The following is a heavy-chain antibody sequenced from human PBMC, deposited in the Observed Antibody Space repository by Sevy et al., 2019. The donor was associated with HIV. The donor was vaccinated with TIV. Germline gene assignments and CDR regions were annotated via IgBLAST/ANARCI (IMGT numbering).Heavy chain of an antibody. Sequence: SDTLSLTCSVSGGSIGSGGHHWSWIRQHPGKGLEWIGYIDYSGSTYYNPSLRSRLTISQDTSKNQFSLRLASVTAADPGVYYCARVPTNPGSGSGYFYYAMDVWGQGATVTVSS. D-gene: IGHD3-10*01. CDR1: GGSIGSGGHH. CDR3: ARVPTNPGSGSGYFYYAMDV. CDR2: IDYSGST. V-gene: IGHV4-31*03. J-gene: IGHJ6*01.